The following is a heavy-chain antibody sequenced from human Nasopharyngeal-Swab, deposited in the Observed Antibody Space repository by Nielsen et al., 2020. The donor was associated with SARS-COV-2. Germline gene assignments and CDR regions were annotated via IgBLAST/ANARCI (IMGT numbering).Heavy chain of an antibody. CDR3: ARDIVGATPNFDY. D-gene: IGHD1-26*01. CDR2: ISSSGSTI. CDR1: GFTFSDYY. V-gene: IGHV3-11*04. Sequence: GESLKISCAASGFTFSDYYMSWIRQAPGKGPEWVSYISSSGSTIYYADSVKGRFTISRDNAKNSLYLQMNSLRAEDTAVYYCARDIVGATPNFDYWGQGTLVTVSS. J-gene: IGHJ4*02.